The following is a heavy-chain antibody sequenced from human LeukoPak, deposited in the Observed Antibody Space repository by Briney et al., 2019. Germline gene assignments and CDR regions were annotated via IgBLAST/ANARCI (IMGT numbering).Heavy chain of an antibody. J-gene: IGHJ4*02. CDR3: AKSRGRDSYHFDY. D-gene: IGHD2-21*01. CDR1: GFTFSNYG. Sequence: GGSLRLSCAASGFTFSNYGMHWVRQAPGKGLEWVAFTSYDGTNKYYVDSVKGRFTISRDNPKNTLYLQMNSLRTEDTAVYFCAKSRGRDSYHFDYWGQGTLVTVSS. CDR2: TSYDGTNK. V-gene: IGHV3-30*18.